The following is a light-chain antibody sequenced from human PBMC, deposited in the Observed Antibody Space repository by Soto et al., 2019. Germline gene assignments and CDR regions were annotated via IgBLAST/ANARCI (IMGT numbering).Light chain of an antibody. J-gene: IGLJ1*01. CDR2: GNN. CDR1: SCNIGAGRD. CDR3: QSFDSSLSAYV. Sequence: QSVLTRPPSVSGAPGQRVTISRTGSSCNIGAGRDVHWYQQLPGTAPRLLIYGNNNRPSGVPDRFSASKSGTSASLAITGLQAEDEADFYCQSFDSSLSAYVFGTRTKVTVL. V-gene: IGLV1-40*01.